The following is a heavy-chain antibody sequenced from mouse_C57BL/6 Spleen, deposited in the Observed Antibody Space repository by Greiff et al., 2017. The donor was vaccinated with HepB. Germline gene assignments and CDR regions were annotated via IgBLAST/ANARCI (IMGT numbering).Heavy chain of an antibody. Sequence: EVKVEESGGGLVKPGGSLKLSCAASGFTFSSYAMSWVRQTPEKRLEWVATISDGGSYTYYPDNVKGRFTISRDNAKNNLYLQMSHLKSEDTAMYYCAREPSYYYGSSPYWYFDVWGTGTTVTVSS. V-gene: IGHV5-4*03. J-gene: IGHJ1*03. D-gene: IGHD1-1*01. CDR1: GFTFSSYA. CDR3: AREPSYYYGSSPYWYFDV. CDR2: ISDGGSYT.